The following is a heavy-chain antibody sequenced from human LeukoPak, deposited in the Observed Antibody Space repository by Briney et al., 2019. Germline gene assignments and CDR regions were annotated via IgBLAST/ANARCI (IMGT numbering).Heavy chain of an antibody. CDR1: GYSFTSYW. J-gene: IGHJ3*02. Sequence: RGESLKISCKGSGYSFTSYWIGWVRQMPGKGLEWMGIIYPGDSDTRCSPSFQGQVTISADKSISTAYLQWSSLKASDTAMYYCARRRDERGYKDIFDIWGQGTMVTVSS. D-gene: IGHD5-18*01. CDR2: IYPGDSDT. V-gene: IGHV5-51*01. CDR3: ARRRDERGYKDIFDI.